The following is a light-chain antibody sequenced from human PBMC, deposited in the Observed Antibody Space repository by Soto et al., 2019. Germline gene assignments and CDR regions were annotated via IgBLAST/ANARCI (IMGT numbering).Light chain of an antibody. CDR2: AAS. CDR1: QSIRSW. V-gene: IGKV1-27*01. Sequence: DIQMTQAPSTRSASVGDRVTITFLASQSIRSWVACYHQKPGKVPKLLIYAASTLQSGVPSRFSGSGSRTDFTLTISSMPPEDVATYYCKKYNSDPRTFGQGTKVDIK. J-gene: IGKJ1*01. CDR3: KKYNSDPRT.